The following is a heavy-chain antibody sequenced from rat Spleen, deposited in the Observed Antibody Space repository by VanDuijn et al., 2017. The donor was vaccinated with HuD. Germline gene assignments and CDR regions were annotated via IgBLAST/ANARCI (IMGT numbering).Heavy chain of an antibody. Sequence: EVKLVESGGGLVQPGRSLKLSCAASGFTFDDYGMAWVRQAPKNGLEWVASISYDGGTTYYRDSVKGRFTIFRDNAKSSLYLQMDSLRSEDTATYYCARHSLYYYSRYIHEYFDNWGQGVMVTVSS. V-gene: IGHV5-29*01. J-gene: IGHJ2*01. D-gene: IGHD1-2*01. CDR2: ISYDGGTT. CDR1: GFTFDDYG. CDR3: ARHSLYYYSRYIHEYFDN.